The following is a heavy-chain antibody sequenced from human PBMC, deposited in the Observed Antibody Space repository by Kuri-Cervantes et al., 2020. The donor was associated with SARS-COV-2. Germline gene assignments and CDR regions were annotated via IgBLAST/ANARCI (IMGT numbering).Heavy chain of an antibody. V-gene: IGHV1-8*01. CDR1: GYTFTSYD. CDR3: ARGGILWFGELFYYYYGMNV. CDR2: MNPNSGNT. D-gene: IGHD3-10*01. J-gene: IGHJ6*02. Sequence: ASVKVSCKASGYTFTSYDINWVRQATGQGLEWMGWMNPNSGNTGYAQKFQGRVTMTRNTSISTAYMELSRLRSDDTAVYYCARGGILWFGELFYYYYGMNVWAQGPT.